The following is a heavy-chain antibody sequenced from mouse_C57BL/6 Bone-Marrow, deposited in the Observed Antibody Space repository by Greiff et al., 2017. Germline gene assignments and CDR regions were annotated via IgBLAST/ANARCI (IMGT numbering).Heavy chain of an antibody. CDR3: AGHVYGFDY. V-gene: IGHV5-6*01. Sequence: EVQLVESGGDLVKPGGSLKLSCAASGFTFSSYGMSWVRQTPDKRLEWVATISSGGSYTYYPDSVKGRFTISRDNAKNTLYLQMSSLKSEDTAMYYCAGHVYGFDYWGQGTTLTVSS. CDR1: GFTFSSYG. D-gene: IGHD1-1*01. J-gene: IGHJ2*01. CDR2: ISSGGSYT.